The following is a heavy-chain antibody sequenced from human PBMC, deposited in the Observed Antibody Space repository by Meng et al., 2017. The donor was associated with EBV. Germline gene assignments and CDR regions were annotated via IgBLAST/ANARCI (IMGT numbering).Heavy chain of an antibody. V-gene: IGHV1-69*01. D-gene: IGHD3-10*01. CDR2: LIPMSGAP. CDR3: ASESGRGFTPDF. CDR1: GGPFRSDA. J-gene: IGHJ4*02. Sequence: VQGEQSGAEVKRPGSSVKISCKTSGGPFRSDAVSWVRQGPGQGLEWLGGLIPMSGAPHYAQKFQDRVTITADEYTRTHYMELSSLRSDDTAMYYCASESGRGFTPDFWGQGTLVTVSS.